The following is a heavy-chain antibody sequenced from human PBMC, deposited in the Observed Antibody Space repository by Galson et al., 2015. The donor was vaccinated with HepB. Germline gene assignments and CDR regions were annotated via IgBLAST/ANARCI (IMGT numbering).Heavy chain of an antibody. CDR1: GLKVGSNY. Sequence: SLRLACATSGLKVGSNYMSWVRQAPGKGLEWVSVIYRSGKTYYPGSVVGRFIVTRDDPKDMLYLQMDNLRADDTAVYYCARDHPYYDGSGSVAYWGQGTLVIVSS. V-gene: IGHV3-53*01. D-gene: IGHD3-22*01. CDR2: IYRSGKT. J-gene: IGHJ4*02. CDR3: ARDHPYYDGSGSVAY.